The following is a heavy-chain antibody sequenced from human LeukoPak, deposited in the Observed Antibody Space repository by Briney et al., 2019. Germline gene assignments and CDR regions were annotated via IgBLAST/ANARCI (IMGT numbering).Heavy chain of an antibody. Sequence: SETLSLTCAVYGGSFSGYYWSWIRQPPGKGLEWIGEINHSGSTNYNPSLKSRVTISVDTSKNQFSLKLSSETAADTAVYYCARGFLRYSYGLNWYFDLWGRGTLVTVSS. CDR2: INHSGST. V-gene: IGHV4-34*01. CDR1: GGSFSGYY. J-gene: IGHJ2*01. D-gene: IGHD5-18*01. CDR3: ARGFLRYSYGLNWYFDL.